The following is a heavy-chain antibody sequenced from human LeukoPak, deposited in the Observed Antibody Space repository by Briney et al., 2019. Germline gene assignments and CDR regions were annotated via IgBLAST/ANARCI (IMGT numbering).Heavy chain of an antibody. Sequence: PGGSLRLSCAASGFTFSSYSMNWVRQAPGKGLEWVSYISSSSTIYYADSVRGRFTISRDNAKNSLYLQMNSLRAEDTAVYYCARGLWSGYDYWGQGTLVTVSS. CDR3: ARGLWSGYDY. J-gene: IGHJ4*02. V-gene: IGHV3-48*01. CDR1: GFTFSSYS. CDR2: ISSSSTI. D-gene: IGHD3-3*01.